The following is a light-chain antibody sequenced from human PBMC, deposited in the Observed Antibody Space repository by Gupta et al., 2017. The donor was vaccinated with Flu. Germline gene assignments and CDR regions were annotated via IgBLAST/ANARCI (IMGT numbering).Light chain of an antibody. CDR1: ALPKHF. V-gene: IGLV3-25*02. Sequence: SSERTQSPSVSVSPGQTARITCSGDALPKHFAYWYQQKPGQAPVLVMYKDTERPSGILERFSGYTSGTTVTFTTSGIQAEDEGDYYCQSADSSGTYVVFGGGTKLTVL. CDR2: KDT. J-gene: IGLJ2*01. CDR3: QSADSSGTYVV.